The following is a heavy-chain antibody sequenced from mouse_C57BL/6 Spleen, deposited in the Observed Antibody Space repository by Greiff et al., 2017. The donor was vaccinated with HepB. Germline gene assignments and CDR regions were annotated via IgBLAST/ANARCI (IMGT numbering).Heavy chain of an antibody. CDR1: GFSLSTFGMG. D-gene: IGHD1-1*01. CDR3: ARIFTTVETSLWYFDV. V-gene: IGHV8-8*01. Sequence: QVTLKVCGPGILQPSQTLSLTCSFSGFSLSTFGMGVGWIRQPSGKGLEWLAHIWWDDDKYYNPALKSRLTISKDTSKNQVFLKIANVDTADTATYYCARIFTTVETSLWYFDVWGTGTTVTVSS. J-gene: IGHJ1*03. CDR2: IWWDDDK.